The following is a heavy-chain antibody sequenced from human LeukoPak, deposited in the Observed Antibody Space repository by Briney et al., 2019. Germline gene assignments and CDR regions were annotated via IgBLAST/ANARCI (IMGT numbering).Heavy chain of an antibody. D-gene: IGHD3-10*01. CDR2: ISYDGSNK. V-gene: IGHV3-30-3*01. CDR3: ARRESDDGMDV. Sequence: GGSLRLSCAASGFTFSSYAMHWVRQAPGKGLEWVAVISYDGSNKYYADSVKGRFTISRDNSKNTLYLQMNSLRPEDTAVYYCARRESDDGMDVWGQGTTVTVSS. CDR1: GFTFSSYA. J-gene: IGHJ6*02.